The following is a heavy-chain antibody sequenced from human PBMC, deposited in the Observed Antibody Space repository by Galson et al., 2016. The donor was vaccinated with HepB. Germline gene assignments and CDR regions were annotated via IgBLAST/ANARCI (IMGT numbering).Heavy chain of an antibody. D-gene: IGHD5-24*01. V-gene: IGHV4-39*01. J-gene: IGHJ4*02. Sequence: ETLSLTCTVSGASISGISDYWDWIRQPPGKGLEWIGTIYYLGTTYYNSSLESRVTIIVDTAKNQFSLKLNSLTAADTAVYFCARPDNKRLNVDYWGQGTLVTVAS. CDR1: GASISGISDY. CDR2: IYYLGTT. CDR3: ARPDNKRLNVDY.